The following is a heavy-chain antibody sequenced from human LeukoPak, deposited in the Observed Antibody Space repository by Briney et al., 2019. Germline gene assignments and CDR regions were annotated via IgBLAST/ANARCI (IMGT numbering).Heavy chain of an antibody. D-gene: IGHD3-22*01. Sequence: SVKVSCKASGGTFSSYAISWVRQAPGQGLEWMGGIIPIFGTANYAQKFQGRVTITADESTSTAYMELSSLRSEDTAVYYCARDLSPPFGGDSSVDAFDIWGQGTMVTVSS. CDR2: IIPIFGTA. V-gene: IGHV1-69*13. CDR3: ARDLSPPFGGDSSVDAFDI. J-gene: IGHJ3*02. CDR1: GGTFSSYA.